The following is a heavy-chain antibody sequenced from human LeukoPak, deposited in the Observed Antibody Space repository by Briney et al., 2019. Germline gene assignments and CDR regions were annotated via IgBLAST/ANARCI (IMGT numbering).Heavy chain of an antibody. Sequence: PSETLSLTXTVSGGSISSYYWSWIRQPPGKGLEWIRYIYYSGSTNYNPSLKSRVTISVDTSKNQFSLKLSSVTAADTAVYYCARGERRYYYDSSGYYYYWGQGTLVTVSS. CDR1: GGSISSYY. J-gene: IGHJ4*02. CDR3: ARGERRYYYDSSGYYYY. CDR2: IYYSGST. D-gene: IGHD3-22*01. V-gene: IGHV4-59*01.